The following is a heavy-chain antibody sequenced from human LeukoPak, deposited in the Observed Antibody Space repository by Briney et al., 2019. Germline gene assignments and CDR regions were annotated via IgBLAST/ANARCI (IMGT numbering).Heavy chain of an antibody. D-gene: IGHD3-22*01. CDR1: VFTFRSYS. CDR3: ARARYYYDSSGYYCDY. Sequence: GGSLRLSCAASVFTFRSYSKNWVRQAPGKGLEWVSYISSSSSTIYYADSVKGRFTISRDNAKNSLYVQMNSLRDEDTAVYFCARARYYYDSSGYYCDYWGQGTLVTVSS. J-gene: IGHJ4*02. V-gene: IGHV3-48*02. CDR2: ISSSSSTI.